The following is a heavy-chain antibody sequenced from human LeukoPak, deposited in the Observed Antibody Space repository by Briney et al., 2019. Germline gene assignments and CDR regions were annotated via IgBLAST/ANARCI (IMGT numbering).Heavy chain of an antibody. CDR1: GFTFSDYY. D-gene: IGHD3-9*01. CDR2: ISSSGSTI. V-gene: IGHV3-11*04. Sequence: PGGSLRLSCAASGFTFSDYYMSWIRQAPGKGLEWVSYISSSGSTIYYADSVKGRFTISRDNAKNSLYLQMNSLRAEDTAVYYCARQAEDYDILTGYYQDYFDYWGQGTLVTVSS. J-gene: IGHJ4*02. CDR3: ARQAEDYDILTGYYQDYFDY.